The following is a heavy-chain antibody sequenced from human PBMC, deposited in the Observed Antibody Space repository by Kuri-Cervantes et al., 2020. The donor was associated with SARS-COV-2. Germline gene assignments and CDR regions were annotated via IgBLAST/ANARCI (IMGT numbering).Heavy chain of an antibody. CDR1: GFTFSSYS. V-gene: IGHV3-23*01. Sequence: GGSLRLSCAASGFTFSSYSMNWVRQAPGKGLEWVSAISGSGGSTYHADSVKGRFTISRDNSKNTLYLQMNSLRAEDTAVYYCAKDPEGYYYDSSGYYHYYYYGMDVWGQGTTVTVSS. J-gene: IGHJ6*02. D-gene: IGHD3-22*01. CDR2: ISGSGGST. CDR3: AKDPEGYYYDSSGYYHYYYYGMDV.